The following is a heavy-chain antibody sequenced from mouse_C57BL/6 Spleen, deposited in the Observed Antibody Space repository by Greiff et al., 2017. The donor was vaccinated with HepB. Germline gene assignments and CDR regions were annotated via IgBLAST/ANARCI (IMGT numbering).Heavy chain of an antibody. D-gene: IGHD2-4*01. CDR2: ISNLAYSI. J-gene: IGHJ2*01. CDR1: GFTFSDYG. CDR3: ARGDYDGGYYCDY. Sequence: EVMLVESGGGLVQPGGSLKLSCAASGFTFSDYGMAWVRQAPRKGPEWVAFISNLAYSIYYADTVTGRFTISRENAKNTLYLEMSSLRSEDTAMYYCARGDYDGGYYCDYWGQGTTLTVSS. V-gene: IGHV5-15*01.